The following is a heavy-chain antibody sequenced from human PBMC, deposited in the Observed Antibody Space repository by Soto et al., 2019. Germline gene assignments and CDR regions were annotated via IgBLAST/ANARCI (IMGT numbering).Heavy chain of an antibody. Sequence: QITLKESGPTLVKPTQTLTLTCTFSGFSLSTSGVGVGWIRQPPGKALEWLALIYWDDDKRYSPSLKSRLTITKDTSKNQVVLTMPNLDSVDTATYYCAHSPAYRITGTVWFDPWGQGTLVTVSS. CDR3: AHSPAYRITGTVWFDP. J-gene: IGHJ5*02. CDR1: GFSLSTSGVG. CDR2: IYWDDDK. V-gene: IGHV2-5*02. D-gene: IGHD1-7*01.